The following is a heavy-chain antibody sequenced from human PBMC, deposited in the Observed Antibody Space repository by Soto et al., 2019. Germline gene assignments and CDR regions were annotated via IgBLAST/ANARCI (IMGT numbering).Heavy chain of an antibody. D-gene: IGHD1-1*01. J-gene: IGHJ4*02. Sequence: PSETLSRTWTVSGGCFSGYFWTWIRQPPGKGLEWLAEINHSGITNYNPSVESRVSMSVDTSKNQFSLRLYSVTAADTAVYYCVRGPYNYNSRYFDYWGQGTLVTVSS. CDR1: GGCFSGYF. CDR2: INHSGIT. CDR3: VRGPYNYNSRYFDY. V-gene: IGHV4-34*01.